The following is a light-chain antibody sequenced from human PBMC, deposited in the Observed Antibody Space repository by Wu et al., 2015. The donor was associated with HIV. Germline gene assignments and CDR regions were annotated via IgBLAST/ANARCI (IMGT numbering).Light chain of an antibody. CDR3: QKYNTAPWT. V-gene: IGKV1-27*01. Sequence: EIQMTQSPSSLSASVGDRVTITCRASQGIINYLAWYQQKPGKVPKVLIYAASTLQSGAPSRFSGSGSGTDFTLTISSLQPEDVATYYCQKYNTAPWTFGQGTKVEMK. CDR1: QGIINY. CDR2: AAS. J-gene: IGKJ1*01.